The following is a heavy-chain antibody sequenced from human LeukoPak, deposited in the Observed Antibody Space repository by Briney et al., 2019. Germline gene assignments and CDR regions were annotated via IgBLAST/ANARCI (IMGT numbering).Heavy chain of an antibody. J-gene: IGHJ6*03. D-gene: IGHD3-10*01. CDR2: IKQDGSEK. CDR3: ARDTGVMVRGVMRYYYYYYMDV. CDR1: GFTFSSYW. V-gene: IGHV3-7*01. Sequence: GGSLRLACAASGFTFSSYWMSWVRQAPGKGLEWVANIKQDGSEKYYVDSVKGRFTISRDNAKNSLYLQMNSLRAEDTAVYYCARDTGVMVRGVMRYYYYYYMDVWGKGTTVTISS.